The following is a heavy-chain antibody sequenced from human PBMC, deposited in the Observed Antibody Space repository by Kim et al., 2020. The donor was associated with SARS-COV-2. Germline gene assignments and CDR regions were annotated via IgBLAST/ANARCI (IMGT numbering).Heavy chain of an antibody. V-gene: IGHV3-30*04. Sequence: GGSLRLSCAASGFTFSSYAMHWVRQAPGKGLEWVAVISYDGSNKYYADSVKGRFTISRDNSKNTLYLQMNSLRAEDTAVYYCARGTQQLVGGYWGQGTLVTVSS. CDR2: ISYDGSNK. CDR3: ARGTQQLVGGY. CDR1: GFTFSSYA. J-gene: IGHJ4*02. D-gene: IGHD6-13*01.